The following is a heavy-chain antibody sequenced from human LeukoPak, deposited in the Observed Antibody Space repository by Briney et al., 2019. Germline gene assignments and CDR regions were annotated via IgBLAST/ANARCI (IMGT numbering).Heavy chain of an antibody. CDR2: IYTSGST. CDR3: ARVSLVRGAPDYYFDY. V-gene: IGHV4-4*07. Sequence: SETMSLTCTVSGDSISNYYWSWIRQPAGKGLEWIGRIYTSGSTNYNPSLKSRVTMSVDTSKNQFSLKLSSVTAADTAVYYCARVSLVRGAPDYYFDYWGQGTLVTVSS. CDR1: GDSISNYY. J-gene: IGHJ4*02. D-gene: IGHD3-10*01.